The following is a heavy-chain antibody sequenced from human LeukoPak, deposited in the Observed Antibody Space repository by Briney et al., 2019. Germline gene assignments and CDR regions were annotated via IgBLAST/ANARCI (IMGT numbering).Heavy chain of an antibody. CDR2: INHSGST. CDR1: GGSFSGYY. J-gene: IGHJ3*02. CDR3: ARLGGEMATVYDAFDI. Sequence: SETLSLTCAVYGGSFSGYYWSWIRQPPGKGLEWIGEINHSGSTNYNPSLKSRVTISVDTSKNQFSLKLSSVTAADTAVYYCARLGGEMATVYDAFDIWGQGTMVTVSS. V-gene: IGHV4-34*01. D-gene: IGHD5-24*01.